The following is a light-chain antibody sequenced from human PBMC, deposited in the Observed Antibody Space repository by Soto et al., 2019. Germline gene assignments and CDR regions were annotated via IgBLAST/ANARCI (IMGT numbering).Light chain of an antibody. Sequence: MTPSPSSLSASVGDRVTITCRASEGIRDTLAWYQHKPGQTPRLLIYDTSTRATGVPARFSGSRSGTEFTLTINSLQSEDFAVYYCQRYNNWPLTFGGGTKVDIK. J-gene: IGKJ4*01. CDR1: EGIRDT. CDR3: QRYNNWPLT. V-gene: IGKV3-15*01. CDR2: DTS.